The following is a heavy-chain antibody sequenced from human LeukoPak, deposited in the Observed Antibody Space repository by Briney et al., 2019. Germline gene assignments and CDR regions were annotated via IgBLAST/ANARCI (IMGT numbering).Heavy chain of an antibody. V-gene: IGHV1-46*01. J-gene: IGHJ5*02. CDR2: IDPRGGVT. Sequence: ASVKVSCKASGYSFTSYYIHWVRQAPGQGLEWMGIIDPRGGVTSYAQKFQGRVTMTRDTSTRTVYMDLSSLRSEDTAVYYCARDGARMTTPSEWFDPWGQGTLVTVSS. CDR3: ARDGARMTTPSEWFDP. D-gene: IGHD4-11*01. CDR1: GYSFTSYY.